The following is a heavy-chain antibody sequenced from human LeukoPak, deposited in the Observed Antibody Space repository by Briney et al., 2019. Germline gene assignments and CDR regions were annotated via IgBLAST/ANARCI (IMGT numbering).Heavy chain of an antibody. Sequence: GGSLRLSCAASGFTFSSYAMSWVRQAPGKGLEWVSAISGSGGSTYYADSVKGRFTISRDNSKNTLYLQMNSLRAEDTAAYYCAKDRWAPEDGGDYWGQGTLVTVSS. V-gene: IGHV3-23*01. D-gene: IGHD4-23*01. CDR1: GFTFSSYA. CDR2: ISGSGGST. CDR3: AKDRWAPEDGGDY. J-gene: IGHJ4*02.